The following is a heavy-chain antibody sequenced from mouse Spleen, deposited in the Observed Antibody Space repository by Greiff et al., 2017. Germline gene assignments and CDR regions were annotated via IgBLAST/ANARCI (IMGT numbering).Heavy chain of an antibody. V-gene: IGHV1-81*01. CDR1: GYTFTSYG. J-gene: IGHJ2*01. CDR2: IYPRSGNT. D-gene: IGHD3-2*01. CDR3: ARGGDSSGYSDY. Sequence: VQLQESGAELARPGASVKLSCKASGYTFTSYGISWVKQRTGQGLEWIGEIYPRSGNTYYNEKFKGKATLTADKSSSTAYMELRSLTSEDSAVYFCARGGDSSGYSDYWGQGTTLTVSS.